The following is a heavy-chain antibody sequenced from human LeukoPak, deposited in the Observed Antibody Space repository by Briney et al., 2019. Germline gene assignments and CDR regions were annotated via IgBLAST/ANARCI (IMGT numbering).Heavy chain of an antibody. V-gene: IGHV5-51*01. CDR2: IHPGDSDT. Sequence: RGESLKISCKGSGYSFTTYWIGWVRQMPGKGLEWMGIIHPGDSDTRYSPSFQGQVTISVDKSISTAYLQWGSLKASDTAMYYCARLGNFWSGFDYWGQGTLVTVSS. CDR3: ARLGNFWSGFDY. CDR1: GYSFTTYW. D-gene: IGHD3-3*01. J-gene: IGHJ4*02.